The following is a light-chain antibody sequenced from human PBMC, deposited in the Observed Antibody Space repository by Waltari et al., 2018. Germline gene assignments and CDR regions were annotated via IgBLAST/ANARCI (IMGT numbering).Light chain of an antibody. CDR1: QGISSR. V-gene: IGKV1-12*01. CDR3: QQSSSTPHT. J-gene: IGKJ4*02. CDR2: DAS. Sequence: DIQMTQSPSSVSASVGDRVTLTCRASQGISSRLAWYLQKPGKAPKLLIYDASSLHSGVPSRFSGSGYGTDVTLTISSLQPEDFAIYSCQQSSSTPHTFGGGTKVEMK.